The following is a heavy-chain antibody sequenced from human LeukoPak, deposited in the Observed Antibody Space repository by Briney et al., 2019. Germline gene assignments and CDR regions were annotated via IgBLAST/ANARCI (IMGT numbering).Heavy chain of an antibody. J-gene: IGHJ5*02. CDR3: ASSSSSSWYSP. D-gene: IGHD6-13*01. CDR2: ISSSSTSTI. CDR1: GFTFSNYA. Sequence: GGSLRLSCAASGFTFSNYAMNWVRQAPGKGLEWVSYISSSSTSTIYYADSVKGRFSISRDNSKNTLFLQMNNLRAEDTAVYYCASSSSSSWYSPWGQGTLVTVSS. V-gene: IGHV3-48*01.